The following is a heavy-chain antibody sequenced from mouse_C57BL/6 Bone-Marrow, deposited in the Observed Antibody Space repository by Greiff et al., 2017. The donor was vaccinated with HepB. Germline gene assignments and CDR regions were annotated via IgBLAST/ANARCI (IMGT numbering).Heavy chain of an antibody. CDR3: ARDAYPYAMDY. CDR1: GFTFSDFY. Sequence: EVKVVESGGGLVQSGRSLRLSCATSGFTFSDFYMEWVRQAPGKGLEWIAASRNKANDYTTEYSASVKGRFIVSRDTSQSILYLQMNALRAEDTAIYYFARDAYPYAMDYWGQGTSVTVSS. CDR2: SRNKANDYTT. V-gene: IGHV7-1*01. J-gene: IGHJ4*01. D-gene: IGHD5-5*01.